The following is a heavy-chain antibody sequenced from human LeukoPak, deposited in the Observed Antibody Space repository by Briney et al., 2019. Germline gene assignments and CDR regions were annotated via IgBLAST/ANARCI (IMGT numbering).Heavy chain of an antibody. CDR2: IYTSGST. D-gene: IGHD3-22*01. CDR1: GGSISSYY. J-gene: IGHJ5*02. Sequence: SETLSLTCTVSGGSISSYYWSWIRQPAGKGLEWIGRIYTSGSTNYNPSLKSRVTMSVDTSKNQSSLKLSSVTAADTAVYYCARGVGDSSYNWFDPWGQGTLVTVSS. CDR3: ARGVGDSSYNWFDP. V-gene: IGHV4-4*07.